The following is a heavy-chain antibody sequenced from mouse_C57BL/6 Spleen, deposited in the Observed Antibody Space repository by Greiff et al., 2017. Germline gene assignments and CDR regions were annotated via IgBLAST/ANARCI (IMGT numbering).Heavy chain of an antibody. CDR2: ILPGSGST. V-gene: IGHV1-9*01. CDR1: GYTFTGYW. CDR3: ARKGIYYGLTRGAMDY. J-gene: IGHJ4*01. Sequence: VKLQESGAELMKPGASVKLSCKATGYTFTGYWIEWVKQRPGHGLEWIGEILPGSGSTNYNEKFKGKATFTADTSSNTAYMQLSSLTTEDSAIYYCARKGIYYGLTRGAMDYWGQGTSVTVSS. D-gene: IGHD2-1*01.